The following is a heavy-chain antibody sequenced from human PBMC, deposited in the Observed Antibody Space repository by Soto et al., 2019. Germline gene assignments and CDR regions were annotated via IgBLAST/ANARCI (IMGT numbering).Heavy chain of an antibody. Sequence: GSLRLSCAASGFTFSSYAMSWVRQAPGKGLEWVSAISGSGGSTYYADSVKGRFTISRDNSKNTLYLQMNSLRAEDTAVYYCAKMGGTIATVTPPGYYYGMDVWGQGTTVTAP. CDR1: GFTFSSYA. V-gene: IGHV3-23*01. D-gene: IGHD4-4*01. CDR3: AKMGGTIATVTPPGYYYGMDV. J-gene: IGHJ6*02. CDR2: ISGSGGST.